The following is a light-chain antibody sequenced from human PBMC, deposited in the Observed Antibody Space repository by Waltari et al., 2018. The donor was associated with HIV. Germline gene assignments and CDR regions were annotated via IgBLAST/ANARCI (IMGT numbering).Light chain of an antibody. J-gene: IGLJ3*02. V-gene: IGLV3-9*01. CDR3: QVWDHTSVV. CDR1: DIGTRH. Sequence: SYDLTQPLSVSVALGQTARLPCGGRDIGTRHVHWYQQKPGQAPSLLIFNDKNRPAGIPERFSGSKSRNTATLTISEAQGGDEAAYFCQVWDHTSVVFGGGTNLTVL. CDR2: NDK.